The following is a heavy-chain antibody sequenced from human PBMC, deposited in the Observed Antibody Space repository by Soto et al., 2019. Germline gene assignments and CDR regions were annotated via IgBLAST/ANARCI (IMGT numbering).Heavy chain of an antibody. CDR1: GFTFSTYA. CDR2: ISGSGDST. CDR3: AKDSFINLRGYDSY. J-gene: IGHJ4*02. D-gene: IGHD5-12*01. Sequence: GGSLRLSCAASGFTFSTYAMIWVRQAPGKGLEWVSAISGSGDSTYYADSVKGRFTISRDNSKNTLYLQMSSLRAEDTAIYYCAKDSFINLRGYDSYWGQGTLVTVTS. V-gene: IGHV3-23*01.